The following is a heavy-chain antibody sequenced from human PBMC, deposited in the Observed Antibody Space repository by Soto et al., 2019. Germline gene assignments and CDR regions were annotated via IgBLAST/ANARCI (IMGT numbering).Heavy chain of an antibody. Sequence: GGSLRLSCAASGFTFSSYWMHWVRQAPGKGLVWVSRINSDGSSTSYADSVKGRFTISRDNAKNTLYLQMNSLRAEDTAVYYCAREPHYYGSENWFDPWGQGTLVTVSS. CDR1: GFTFSSYW. CDR2: INSDGSST. J-gene: IGHJ5*02. CDR3: AREPHYYGSENWFDP. D-gene: IGHD3-10*01. V-gene: IGHV3-74*01.